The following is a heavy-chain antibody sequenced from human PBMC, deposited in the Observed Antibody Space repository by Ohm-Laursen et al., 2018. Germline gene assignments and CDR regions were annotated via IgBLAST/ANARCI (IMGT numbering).Heavy chain of an antibody. D-gene: IGHD6-13*01. CDR1: GFTFSNYA. Sequence: SLRLSCAASGFTFSNYAMNWVRQAPGKGLEWVSGFSGGGGSTYYADSVKGRFTISRDNAKNSLFLEMNNLRAEDSALYYCVRGGRYGNFWGQGTLVTVSS. CDR3: VRGGRYGNF. CDR2: FSGGGGST. V-gene: IGHV3-23*01. J-gene: IGHJ4*01.